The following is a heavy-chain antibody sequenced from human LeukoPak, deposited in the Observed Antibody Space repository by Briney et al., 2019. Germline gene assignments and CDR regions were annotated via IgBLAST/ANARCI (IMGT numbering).Heavy chain of an antibody. CDR3: ARGIGAYFDY. D-gene: IGHD3-16*01. Sequence: PGGSLRLSCAASGFPFYTYDMHWVRQATGKGLEWVSTIGTAGDTYFQASVRGRFTLSRDNAKNSLDLQMNGLRAEDTAVYYCARGIGAYFDYWGQGSLSPSPQ. V-gene: IGHV3-13*01. CDR1: GFPFYTYD. CDR2: IGTAGDT. J-gene: IGHJ4*01.